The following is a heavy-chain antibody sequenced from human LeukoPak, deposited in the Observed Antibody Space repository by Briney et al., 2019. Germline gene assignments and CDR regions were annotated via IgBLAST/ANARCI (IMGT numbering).Heavy chain of an antibody. CDR2: FDPEDGET. CDR3: ATLAHSSGWRPPLDY. Sequence: ASVKVSCKVSGYTLTELSMHWVRQAPGKGLEWVGGFDPEDGETIYAQKFQGRVTMTEDTSTDTAYMELSSLRSEDTAVYYCATLAHSSGWRPPLDYWGQGTLVTVSS. V-gene: IGHV1-24*01. CDR1: GYTLTELS. J-gene: IGHJ4*02. D-gene: IGHD6-19*01.